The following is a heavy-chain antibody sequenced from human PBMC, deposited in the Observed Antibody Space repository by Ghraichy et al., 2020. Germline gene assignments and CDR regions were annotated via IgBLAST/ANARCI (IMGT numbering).Heavy chain of an antibody. CDR1: GGSISSYY. V-gene: IGHV4-59*01. D-gene: IGHD6-19*01. J-gene: IGHJ6*02. Sequence: SETLSLTCTVSGGSISSYYWSWIRQPPGKGLEWIGYIYYSGSTNYNPSLKSRVTISVDTSKNQFSLKLSSVTAADTAVYYCARVHSSGWYQIPEVSSGHYYGMDVWGQGTTVTVSS. CDR2: IYYSGST. CDR3: ARVHSSGWYQIPEVSSGHYYGMDV.